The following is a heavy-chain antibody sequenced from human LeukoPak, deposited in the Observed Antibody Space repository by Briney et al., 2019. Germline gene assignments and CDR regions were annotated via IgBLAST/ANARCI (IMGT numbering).Heavy chain of an antibody. CDR1: GFTFDDYT. CDR2: ISWDGGST. CDR3: AKDIDYGGNSGLLDY. Sequence: AGGSLRLSCAASGFTFDDYTMHWVRQAPGKGLEWVSLISWDGGSTYYADSVKGRFTISRDNSKNSLYLQMNSLRTEDTALYYCAKDIDYGGNSGLLDYWGQGTLVTVSS. D-gene: IGHD4-23*01. J-gene: IGHJ4*02. V-gene: IGHV3-43*01.